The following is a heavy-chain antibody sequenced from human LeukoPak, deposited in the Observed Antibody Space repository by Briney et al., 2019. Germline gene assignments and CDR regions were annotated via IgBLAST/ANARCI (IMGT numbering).Heavy chain of an antibody. J-gene: IGHJ5*02. CDR1: GGSISSSSYC. CDR2: IYYSGST. V-gene: IGHV4-39*07. D-gene: IGHD3-10*01. Sequence: PSETLSLTCTVSGGSISSSSYCWGWIRQPPGKGLEWIGSIYYSGSTYYNPSLKSRVTISVDTSKNQFSLKLSSVTAADTAVYYCARDNALASGKYWFDPWGQGTLVSVSS. CDR3: ARDNALASGKYWFDP.